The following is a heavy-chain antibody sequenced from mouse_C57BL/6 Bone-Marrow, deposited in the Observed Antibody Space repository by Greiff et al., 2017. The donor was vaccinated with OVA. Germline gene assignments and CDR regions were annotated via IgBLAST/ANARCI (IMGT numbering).Heavy chain of an antibody. CDR3: AKQYYQYWYMEV. D-gene: IGHD1-1*01. V-gene: IGHV2-9*01. J-gene: IGHJ1*03. CDR1: GFSLTSYG. Sequence: VQLQESGPGLVAPSQRLSITCTVSGFSLTSYGVDWVRQPPGKGLEWLGVIWGGGSTHYNSASMSSLIISKAKSKSKVFLKMNSLQTDDTAMYYCAKQYYQYWYMEVWGTGTTVTVSS. CDR2: IWGGGST.